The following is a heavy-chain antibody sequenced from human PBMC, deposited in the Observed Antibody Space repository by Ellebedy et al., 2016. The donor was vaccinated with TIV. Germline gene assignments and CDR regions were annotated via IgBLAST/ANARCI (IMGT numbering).Heavy chain of an antibody. V-gene: IGHV5-51*01. CDR2: IYPGDSNI. CDR1: GYRFPTYW. D-gene: IGHD5-18*01. Sequence: GESLKISCKGSGYRFPTYWIGWVRQTPGRGLEWMGAIYPGDSNIKYSPSFQGQVTISADKSISTAYLQWSSLKASDTATYYCARQDTADTAMFMYWGQGSLVTVSS. CDR3: ARQDTADTAMFMY. J-gene: IGHJ4*02.